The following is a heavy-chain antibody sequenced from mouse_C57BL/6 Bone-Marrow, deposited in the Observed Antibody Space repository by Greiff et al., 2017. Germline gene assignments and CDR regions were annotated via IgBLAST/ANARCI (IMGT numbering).Heavy chain of an antibody. D-gene: IGHD2-10*02. Sequence: EVQRVESGAELVRPGASVKLSCTASGFNIKDDYMHWVKQRPEQGLEWIGWIDPENGDTEYASKFQGKATITADTSSNTAYLQLSSLTSEDTAVYYCTTGVWDYWGQGTTLTVSS. CDR3: TTGVWDY. CDR1: GFNIKDDY. J-gene: IGHJ2*01. V-gene: IGHV14-4*01. CDR2: IDPENGDT.